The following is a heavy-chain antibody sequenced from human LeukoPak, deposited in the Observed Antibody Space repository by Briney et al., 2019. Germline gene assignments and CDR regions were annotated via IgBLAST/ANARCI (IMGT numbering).Heavy chain of an antibody. Sequence: GASVKVSCKASGGTFSSYAISWVRQAPGQGLEWMGGIIPIFGTANYAQKFQGRVTITADESTSTAYMELSSLRSEDTAVYYCAREGKQWLERRLDYWGQGTLVTVSS. CDR2: IIPIFGTA. CDR3: AREGKQWLERRLDY. J-gene: IGHJ4*02. V-gene: IGHV1-69*13. CDR1: GGTFSSYA. D-gene: IGHD6-19*01.